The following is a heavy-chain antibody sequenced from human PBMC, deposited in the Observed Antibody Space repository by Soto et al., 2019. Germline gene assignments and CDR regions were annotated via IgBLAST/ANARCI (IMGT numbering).Heavy chain of an antibody. D-gene: IGHD3-16*02. J-gene: IGHJ4*02. CDR2: SYYSGST. CDR1: GGSISSVGYY. Sequence: QAQLQESGPGLVKTSQTLSITCTVSGGSISSVGYYWNWLRQHPGKGMEWIGYSYYSGSTSYNPSLKNRVTLAVDTSNNQFSLKLHSVNAADTAVYCCAGGVIHWGQGTLVTVSS. CDR3: AGGVIH. V-gene: IGHV4-31*03.